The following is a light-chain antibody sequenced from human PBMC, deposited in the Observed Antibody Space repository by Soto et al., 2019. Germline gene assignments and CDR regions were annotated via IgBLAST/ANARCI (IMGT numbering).Light chain of an antibody. Sequence: QFALTQPASVSVSPGQSITVSCTGTSSDVGGYNYVSWYQQHPGKAPKLMIYEVSNRPSGVSNRFSGSKSGNTASLTISWLQAEDEADYYCSSYTSSSTLVFGTGTKVTVL. CDR3: SSYTSSSTLV. CDR1: SSDVGGYNY. CDR2: EVS. J-gene: IGLJ1*01. V-gene: IGLV2-14*01.